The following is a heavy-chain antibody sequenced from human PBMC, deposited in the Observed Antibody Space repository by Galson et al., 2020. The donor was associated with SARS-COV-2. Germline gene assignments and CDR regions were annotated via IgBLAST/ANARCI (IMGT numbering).Heavy chain of an antibody. CDR3: ARHSSLDL. CDR1: DFNFSSYW. D-gene: IGHD1-26*01. V-gene: IGHV3-74*01. J-gene: IGHJ3*01. Sequence: GGSLRLSCVASDFNFSSYWMHWVRQLPKKGLEWVSRINSEGNSTNYADSVKGRFTVSRDNAKNTLFLQMNSLRDEDTAVYYCARHSSLDLWGQGTMVTVSS. CDR2: INSEGNST.